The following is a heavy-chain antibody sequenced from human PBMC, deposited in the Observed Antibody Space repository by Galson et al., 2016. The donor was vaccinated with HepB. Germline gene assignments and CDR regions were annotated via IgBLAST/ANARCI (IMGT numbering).Heavy chain of an antibody. Sequence: SETLSLTCAVSGDSVSSDFWWSWVRQPPGKGLEWIGKIFHSGTTKYNPSLKSRLTISLDKSMNHLSLSLGSVTAADTAVYYCARGATYYISDYWGQGTTVTVSS. D-gene: IGHD1-26*01. V-gene: IGHV4-4*02. CDR2: IFHSGTT. CDR3: ARGATYYISDY. CDR1: GDSVSSDFW. J-gene: IGHJ6*02.